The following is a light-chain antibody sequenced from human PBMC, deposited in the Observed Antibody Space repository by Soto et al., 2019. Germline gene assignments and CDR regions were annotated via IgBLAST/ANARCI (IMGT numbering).Light chain of an antibody. J-gene: IGKJ5*01. CDR2: GAS. Sequence: EIVLTQSPGTLSLSPGERATLSCRASQSVSNNYLAWYQQKPGQAPRLLIYGASNRATGIPDRFSGSGSGTEFILTISSVESEDFAIYYCQQHNDWPTFGQGTRLEIK. CDR1: QSVSNNY. CDR3: QQHNDWPT. V-gene: IGKV3D-20*02.